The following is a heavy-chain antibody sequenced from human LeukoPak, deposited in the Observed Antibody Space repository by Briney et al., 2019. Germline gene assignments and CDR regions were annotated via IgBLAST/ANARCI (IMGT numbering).Heavy chain of an antibody. D-gene: IGHD1-1*01. CDR1: GFTFSSYG. J-gene: IGHJ4*02. V-gene: IGHV3-30*02. Sequence: PGGSLRLSCAASGFTFSSYGMHWVRQAPGKGLEWVAFIRYDGSNKYYADSVKGRFTISRDNAKNSLYLQMNSPRAEDSAVYYCARSPGTGHFFDYWGQGSLVTVSS. CDR2: IRYDGSNK. CDR3: ARSPGTGHFFDY.